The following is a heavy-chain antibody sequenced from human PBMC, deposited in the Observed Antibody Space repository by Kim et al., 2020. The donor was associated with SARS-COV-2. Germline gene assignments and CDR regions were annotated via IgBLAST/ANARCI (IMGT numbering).Heavy chain of an antibody. CDR3: ARVWGSYWGDY. Sequence: TCYADYVKGRFTISRDDSKNTLYLQMNSLRAEDTAVYYCARVWGSYWGDYWGQGTLVTVSS. V-gene: IGHV3-53*01. CDR2: T. D-gene: IGHD1-26*01. J-gene: IGHJ4*02.